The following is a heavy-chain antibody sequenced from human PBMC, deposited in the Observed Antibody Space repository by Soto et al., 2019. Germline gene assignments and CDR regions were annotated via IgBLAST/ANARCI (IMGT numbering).Heavy chain of an antibody. CDR3: ARDGSSNHYYYYGMDV. V-gene: IGHV3-33*01. CDR1: GFTFSSYG. D-gene: IGHD6-13*01. J-gene: IGHJ6*02. CDR2: IWYDGSNK. Sequence: QVQLVESGGGVVQPGRSLRLSCAASGFTFSSYGMHWVRQAPGKGLEWVAVIWYDGSNKYYADSVKGRFTISRDNSKNTLYLQMNSQRAEDTAVYYCARDGSSNHYYYYGMDVWGQGTTVTVSS.